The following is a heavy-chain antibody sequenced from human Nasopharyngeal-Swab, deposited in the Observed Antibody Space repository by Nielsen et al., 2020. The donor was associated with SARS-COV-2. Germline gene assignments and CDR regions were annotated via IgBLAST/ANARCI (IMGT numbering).Heavy chain of an antibody. CDR1: GFTVSSHY. J-gene: IGHJ4*02. D-gene: IGHD3-22*01. Sequence: GGSLRPSCAASGFTVSSHYMSWVRQAPGKGLEWVSVIYSGGSTSYADSVKGRFTISRDNSKNTLYPQMNSLRAEDTAVYYCARTMGGYYDSSGYTLEWFDYWGQGTLVTVSS. V-gene: IGHV3-53*01. CDR3: ARTMGGYYDSSGYTLEWFDY. CDR2: IYSGGST.